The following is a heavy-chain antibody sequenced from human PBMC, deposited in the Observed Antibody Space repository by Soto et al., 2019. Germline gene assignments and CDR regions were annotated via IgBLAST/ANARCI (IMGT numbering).Heavy chain of an antibody. J-gene: IGHJ4*02. V-gene: IGHV4-30-4*01. CDR3: ARGSGYGKPYYFDY. D-gene: IGHD5-12*01. Sequence: SGTLAPPLTVSGGSIRRGGYYWGWVPQPPGKGLEWIGYIYYSGSTYYTPSLKSRVTISVDTSKNQFSLKLSSVTAADTAVYYCARGSGYGKPYYFDYWGQGTLVTVSS. CDR2: IYYSGST. CDR1: GGSIRRGGYY.